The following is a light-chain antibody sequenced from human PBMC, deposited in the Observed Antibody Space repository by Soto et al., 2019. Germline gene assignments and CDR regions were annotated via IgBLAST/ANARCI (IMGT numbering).Light chain of an antibody. J-gene: IGKJ1*01. Sequence: EIVLTQSPGTLSLSPGERATLSCRASQSVSSSYLAWYQQKPGQAPRLLIYGASSRATAIPDRFSGSGSGTDFTLTIRRLEPEDFAVYYCQHYGTSWTFGQGTKVEIK. V-gene: IGKV3-20*01. CDR1: QSVSSSY. CDR2: GAS. CDR3: QHYGTSWT.